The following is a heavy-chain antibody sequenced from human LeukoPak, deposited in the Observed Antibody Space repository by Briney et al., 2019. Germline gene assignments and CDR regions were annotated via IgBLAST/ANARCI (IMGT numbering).Heavy chain of an antibody. V-gene: IGHV3-74*01. J-gene: IGHJ4*02. Sequence: PGRSLRLSCAASGFTFSTYWMHWVRQVPGRGLVWVSRINSDGSSTNYADSVKGRFTISRDNAKNTLYLQMNSLRAEDTAVYYCARGVYYSPNYWGQGTLVTVSS. D-gene: IGHD2-8*01. CDR1: GFTFSTYW. CDR3: ARGVYYSPNY. CDR2: INSDGSST.